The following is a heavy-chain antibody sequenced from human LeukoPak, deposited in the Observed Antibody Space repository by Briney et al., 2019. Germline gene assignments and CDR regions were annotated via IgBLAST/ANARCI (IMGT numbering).Heavy chain of an antibody. D-gene: IGHD3-9*01. J-gene: IGHJ6*03. V-gene: IGHV3-7*03. CDR3: AREVYDILTGYSYYYYMDV. Sequence: GGSLRLSCAASGFTFSSYWMSWVRQAPGKGLEWVANIKQDGSEKYYVDSVKGRFTISRDNAKNSLYLQMNSLRSEDTAVYYCAREVYDILTGYSYYYYMDVWGKGTTVTVSS. CDR2: IKQDGSEK. CDR1: GFTFSSYW.